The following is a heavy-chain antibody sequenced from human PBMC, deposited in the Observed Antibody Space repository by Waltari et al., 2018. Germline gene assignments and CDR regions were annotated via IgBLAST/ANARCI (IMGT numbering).Heavy chain of an antibody. V-gene: IGHV4-59*01. CDR2: IYYSGST. J-gene: IGHJ4*02. D-gene: IGHD3-10*01. CDR3: ARDFRAAPGAYFDY. CDR1: GGSISSYY. Sequence: QVQLQESGPGLVKPSETLSLTCTVSGGSISSYYWSWIRQPPGKGLEWIGYIYYSGSTNYNPSLKSRVTISVDTSKNQFSLKLSSVTAADTAVYYCARDFRAAPGAYFDYWGQGTLVTVSS.